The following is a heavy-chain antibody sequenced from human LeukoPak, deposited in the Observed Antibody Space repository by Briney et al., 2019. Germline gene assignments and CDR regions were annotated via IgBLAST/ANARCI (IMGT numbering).Heavy chain of an antibody. V-gene: IGHV1-18*01. CDR3: ARDLGYCSGGSCLESDY. CDR1: GYTFTSYG. CDR2: ISAYNGNT. Sequence: SVKVSCKASGYTFTSYGISWVRQAPGQGLEWMGWISAYNGNTNYAQKLQGRVTMTTDTSTSTAYMELRSLRSDDTAVYYCARDLGYCSGGSCLESDYWGQGTLVTVSS. J-gene: IGHJ4*02. D-gene: IGHD2-15*01.